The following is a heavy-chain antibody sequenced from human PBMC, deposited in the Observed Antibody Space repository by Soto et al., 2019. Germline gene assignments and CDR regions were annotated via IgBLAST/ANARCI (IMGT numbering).Heavy chain of an antibody. CDR2: IIPIFGTA. J-gene: IGHJ4*02. CDR1: GGTFSSYA. D-gene: IGHD3-22*01. CDR3: ARARTSSGNSDY. Sequence: AVKVSCKASGGTFSSYAISWVRQAPGQGLEWMGGIIPIFGTANYAQKFQGRVTITADESTSTAYMELSSLRSEDTAVYYCARARTSSGNSDYWGQGTLVTVSS. V-gene: IGHV1-69*13.